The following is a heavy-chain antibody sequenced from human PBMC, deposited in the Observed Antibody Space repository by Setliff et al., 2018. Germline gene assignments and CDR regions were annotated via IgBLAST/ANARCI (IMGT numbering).Heavy chain of an antibody. V-gene: IGHV4-34*01. CDR1: GESFSGYF. CDR2: ISHSGNT. CDR3: VRPGGTTVVARHFDY. J-gene: IGHJ4*01. D-gene: IGHD2-15*01. Sequence: SETLSLTCAVYGESFSGYFWSWIRQTPEKGLEWIGEISHSGNTNYNPSFKSRVTISIDTSRNQFSLELRSVTVADTATYYCVRPGGTTVVARHFDYWGSGILVTVSS.